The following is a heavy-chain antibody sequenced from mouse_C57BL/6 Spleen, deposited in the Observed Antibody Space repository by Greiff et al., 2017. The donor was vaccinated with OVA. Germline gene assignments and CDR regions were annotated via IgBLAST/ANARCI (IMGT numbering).Heavy chain of an antibody. J-gene: IGHJ3*01. CDR1: GYTFTSYG. CDR3: ARSLITTGEAWFAY. CDR2: IYPRSGNT. D-gene: IGHD1-1*01. Sequence: QVQLQQSGAELARPGASVKLSCKASGYTFTSYGISWVKQRTGQGLEWIGEIYPRSGNTYYNEKFKGKATLTADKSSSTAYMELRSLTSEDSAVYFCARSLITTGEAWFAYWGQGTLVTVSA. V-gene: IGHV1-81*01.